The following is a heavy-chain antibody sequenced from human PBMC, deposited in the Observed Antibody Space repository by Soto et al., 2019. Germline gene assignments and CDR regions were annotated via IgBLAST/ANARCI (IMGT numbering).Heavy chain of an antibody. V-gene: IGHV1-8*01. CDR2: MNPNSGNT. J-gene: IGHJ6*02. CDR1: GYTFTSYD. D-gene: IGHD3-9*01. Sequence: QVQLVQSGAEVKKPGASVKVSCKASGYTFTSYDINWVRQATGQGLEWMGWMNPNSGNTGYAQKFQGRVTMTRNTYISTAYKELSSLRSEDTAVYYCARVLRYFDWLSNRNYYYYGMDVWGQGTTVTVSS. CDR3: ARVLRYFDWLSNRNYYYYGMDV.